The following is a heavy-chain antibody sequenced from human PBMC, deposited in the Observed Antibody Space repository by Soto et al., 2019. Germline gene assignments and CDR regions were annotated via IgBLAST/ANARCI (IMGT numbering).Heavy chain of an antibody. V-gene: IGHV4-39*01. D-gene: IGHD6-13*01. CDR1: GGSISSSSFH. CDR3: ARRERAAGTDWWFDP. J-gene: IGHJ5*02. Sequence: QLQLQESGPGLVKPSETLSLTCTVSGGSISSSSFHWGWIRQPPGKGLEWIGSIYYSGSTYYCPSLKSRVPISVDTSKNPFSLKLSSVTAADTAVYYCARRERAAGTDWWFDPWGQGTLVTVSS. CDR2: IYYSGST.